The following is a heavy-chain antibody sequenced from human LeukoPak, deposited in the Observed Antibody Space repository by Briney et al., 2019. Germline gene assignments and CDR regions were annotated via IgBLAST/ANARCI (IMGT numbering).Heavy chain of an antibody. V-gene: IGHV3-7*01. CDR2: IKEDGSDK. CDR3: ARGGHFNFDY. J-gene: IGHJ4*02. CDR1: GFTFSTYW. D-gene: IGHD5-12*01. Sequence: GGSLRLSCAASGFTFSTYWMKWVRQAPGKGLEWVASIKEDGSDKYYADSVKGRFSISRDNAKNSLYLQMNSLRTEDTAVYYCARGGHFNFDYWGQGNLVTVSS.